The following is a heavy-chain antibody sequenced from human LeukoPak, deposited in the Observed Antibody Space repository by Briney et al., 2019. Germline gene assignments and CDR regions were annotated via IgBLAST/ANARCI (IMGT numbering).Heavy chain of an antibody. CDR2: ISAYNGNT. Sequence: GASVKVSCKASGYTFTSYGISWVRQAPGQGLEWMGWISAYNGNTNYAQKLQGRVTMTTDTSTGTAYMELRSLRSDDTAVYYCARAIVVAGTSNNWFDPWGQGTLVTVSS. J-gene: IGHJ5*02. D-gene: IGHD6-19*01. CDR3: ARAIVVAGTSNNWFDP. V-gene: IGHV1-18*01. CDR1: GYTFTSYG.